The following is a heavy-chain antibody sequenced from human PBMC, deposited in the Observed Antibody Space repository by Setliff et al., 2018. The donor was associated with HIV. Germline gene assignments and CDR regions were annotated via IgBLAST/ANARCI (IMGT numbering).Heavy chain of an antibody. J-gene: IGHJ4*02. Sequence: ASVKVSCKASGYKFTSYYIHWVRQAPGQGLEWMGIINPSIVSTTYAEKFQGRVAMTRYTSTGTVYMELSSLKSEATAVYYCARGKVLRGNILYYWGQGTLVTVAS. V-gene: IGHV1-46*01. CDR2: INPSIVST. D-gene: IGHD2-8*01. CDR3: ARGKVLRGNILYY. CDR1: GYKFTSYY.